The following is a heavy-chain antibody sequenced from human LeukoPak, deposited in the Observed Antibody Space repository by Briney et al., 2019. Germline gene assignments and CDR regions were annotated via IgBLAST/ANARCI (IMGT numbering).Heavy chain of an antibody. V-gene: IGHV1-69*13. CDR3: ARDLYISGWYTTPNDY. Sequence: SVKVSCKASGGTFSSYAISWVRQDPGQGLEWMGGIIPIFGTANYAQKFQGRVTITADESTSTAYMELSSLRSDDTAVYYCARDLYISGWYTTPNDYWGQGTLVTVSS. D-gene: IGHD6-19*01. CDR1: GGTFSSYA. J-gene: IGHJ4*02. CDR2: IIPIFGTA.